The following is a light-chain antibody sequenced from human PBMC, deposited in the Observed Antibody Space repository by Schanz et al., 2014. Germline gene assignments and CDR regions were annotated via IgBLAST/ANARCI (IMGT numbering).Light chain of an antibody. V-gene: IGKV1-8*01. J-gene: IGKJ4*01. Sequence: AIRITQSPSSLSASTGDRVTITCRASQGISSYLAWYQQKPGKAPKLLIYAASTLQSGVPSRFSGSGSGTEFTLTISDLQPEDVATYFCQQTYTTPLTFGGGTKV. CDR1: QGISSY. CDR3: QQTYTTPLT. CDR2: AAS.